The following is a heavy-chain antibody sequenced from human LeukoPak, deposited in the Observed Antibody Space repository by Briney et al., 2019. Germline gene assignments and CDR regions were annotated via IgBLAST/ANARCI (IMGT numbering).Heavy chain of an antibody. CDR2: INHSGST. J-gene: IGHJ3*02. CDR3: ASSPRVGATSALDI. Sequence: SETLSLTCAVYGGSFSGYYWSWIRQPPGKGLEWIGEINHSGSTNYNPSLKSRVTISVDTSKNQFSLKLSSVTAADTAVYYCASSPRVGATSALDIWGQGTMVTVSS. V-gene: IGHV4-34*01. D-gene: IGHD1-26*01. CDR1: GGSFSGYY.